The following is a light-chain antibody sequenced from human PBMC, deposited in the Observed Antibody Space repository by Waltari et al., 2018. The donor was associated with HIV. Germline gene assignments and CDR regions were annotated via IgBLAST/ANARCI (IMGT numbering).Light chain of an antibody. J-gene: IGLJ3*02. Sequence: QSVLTQPPSVSGAPGQRVTISCTGSSSNIAAGYDVHWYQQHPGTAPNPLIYGNSNLPSGVPDRFSGSKSGTSASLAITGLQAEDEADYYCQSYDSSLSGWVFGGGTKLTVL. CDR1: SSNIAAGYD. CDR3: QSYDSSLSGWV. V-gene: IGLV1-40*01. CDR2: GNS.